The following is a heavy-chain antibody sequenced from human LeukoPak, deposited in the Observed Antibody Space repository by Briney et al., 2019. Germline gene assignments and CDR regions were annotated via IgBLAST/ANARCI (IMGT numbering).Heavy chain of an antibody. CDR2: ISGSGGDT. D-gene: IGHD3-22*01. V-gene: IGHV3-23*01. CDR3: AKDLPFYYDSTGYYSYYFDF. CDR1: GFTFSNYA. Sequence: GGFLRLSCAASGFTFSNYAMSWVRQAPGKGLEWVSTISGSGGDTYYADSVKGRFTISRDHSKNTLYLQMNSLRAEGTAVYYCAKDLPFYYDSTGYYSYYFDFWGQGTLVIVSS. J-gene: IGHJ4*02.